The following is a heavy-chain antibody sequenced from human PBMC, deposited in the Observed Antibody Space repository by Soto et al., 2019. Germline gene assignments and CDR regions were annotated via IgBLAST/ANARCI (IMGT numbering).Heavy chain of an antibody. CDR3: AKDIEGRHYYYYYMDV. Sequence: GGSLSLSCAASGFTFSSYAMSWVRQAPGKGLEWVSAISGSGGSTYYADSVKGRFTISRDNSKNTLYLQMNSLRAEDTAVYYCAKDIEGRHYYYYYMDVWGKGTTVTVSS. CDR1: GFTFSSYA. CDR2: ISGSGGST. V-gene: IGHV3-23*01. J-gene: IGHJ6*03.